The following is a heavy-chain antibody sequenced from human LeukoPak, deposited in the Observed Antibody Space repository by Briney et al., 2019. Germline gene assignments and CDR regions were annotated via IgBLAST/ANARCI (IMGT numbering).Heavy chain of an antibody. D-gene: IGHD6-19*01. V-gene: IGHV5-51*01. Sequence: GESLKISCKGSGYSFSRSWIAWVRQMPGKGLEYMGIIYPADSDTRYSPSFQGQVTISADKSIGTAYLQWSSLKASDTAMYYCARLGGSGWSLFDYWGQGTLVTVSS. J-gene: IGHJ4*02. CDR3: ARLGGSGWSLFDY. CDR2: IYPADSDT. CDR1: GYSFSRSW.